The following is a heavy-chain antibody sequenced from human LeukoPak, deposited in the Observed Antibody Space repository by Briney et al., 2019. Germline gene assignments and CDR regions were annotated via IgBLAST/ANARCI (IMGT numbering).Heavy chain of an antibody. CDR1: GYSISSGYY. CDR3: ARGGPYGSGSYPVYYFDY. J-gene: IGHJ4*02. Sequence: SETLSLTCTVSGYSISSGYYWGWIRQPPGKGLEWIGYIYYSGSTYYNPSLKSRVTISVDTSKNQFSLKLSSVTAADTAVYYCARGGPYGSGSYPVYYFDYWGQGTLVTVSS. CDR2: IYYSGST. V-gene: IGHV4-38-2*02. D-gene: IGHD3-10*01.